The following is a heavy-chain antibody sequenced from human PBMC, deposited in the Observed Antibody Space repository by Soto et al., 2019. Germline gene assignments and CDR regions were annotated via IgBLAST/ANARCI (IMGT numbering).Heavy chain of an antibody. D-gene: IGHD2-21*01. V-gene: IGHV3-7*05. CDR1: GFTFSSYR. J-gene: IGHJ6*02. Sequence: GGSLRLSCAASGFTFSSYRMGWVRQAPGKGLEWVANIKQDGSENYVDSVKGRFNVSRDNARDSLYLQMNSLRADDTAVYYCARDGDNHNYYYYGMDVWGQGTTVTVSS. CDR2: IKQDGSE. CDR3: ARDGDNHNYYYYGMDV.